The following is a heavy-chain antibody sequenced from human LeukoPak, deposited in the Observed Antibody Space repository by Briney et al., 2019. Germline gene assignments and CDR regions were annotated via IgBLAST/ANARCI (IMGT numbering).Heavy chain of an antibody. CDR3: ARDRYCVSTNCPYDC. V-gene: IGHV3-23*01. D-gene: IGHD2-2*01. J-gene: IGHJ4*02. CDR1: GFTSSDYT. Sequence: PGGSLRLSCAASGFTSSDYTMNSGRQSPGEGLEWGSGISVSDDSTYYVDSVKGRFTISRDKSNNMLYLQMNSLRAEDTAVYFYARDRYCVSTNCPYDCWGQGTPVTVSS. CDR2: ISVSDDST.